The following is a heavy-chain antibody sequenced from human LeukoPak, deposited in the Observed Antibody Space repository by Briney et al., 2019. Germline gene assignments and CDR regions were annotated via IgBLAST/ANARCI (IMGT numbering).Heavy chain of an antibody. CDR1: GFTFSTYW. V-gene: IGHV3-74*01. D-gene: IGHD2-15*01. CDR3: ARGDGYCSAGSCYDFDY. Sequence: GGSLRLSCAASGFTFSTYWMHWVRQAPGKGLVWVSRINGDGRNTNYADSVKGRFTISRDNAKNTLYLQRHSLRAEDTAVYYCARGDGYCSAGSCYDFDYWGQGTLVTVSS. J-gene: IGHJ4*02. CDR2: INGDGRNT.